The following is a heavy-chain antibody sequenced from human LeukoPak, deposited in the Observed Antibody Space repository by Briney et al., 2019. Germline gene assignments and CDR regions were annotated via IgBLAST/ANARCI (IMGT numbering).Heavy chain of an antibody. Sequence: GASVKVSCKASGGTFSSYTISWVRQAPGQGLEWMGRFIPILGIANYAQKFQGRITITADKSTSTAYMELSSLRSEDTAVYHCASEAKWELPRYTYYGMDVWGQGTTVTVSS. J-gene: IGHJ6*02. D-gene: IGHD1-26*01. V-gene: IGHV1-69*02. CDR2: FIPILGIA. CDR3: ASEAKWELPRYTYYGMDV. CDR1: GGTFSSYT.